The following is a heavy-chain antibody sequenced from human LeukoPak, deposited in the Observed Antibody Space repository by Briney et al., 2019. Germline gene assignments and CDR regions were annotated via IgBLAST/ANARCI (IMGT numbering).Heavy chain of an antibody. J-gene: IGHJ3*02. D-gene: IGHD2-2*01. CDR3: AREDIVVVPAADAFDI. V-gene: IGHV4-61*01. Sequence: SGTLSLTCTVSGGSVSSGSYYWSWIRQPPGKGLEWIRYIYYSGSTNYNPSLKSRVTISVDTSKNQFSLKLSSVTAADTAVYYCAREDIVVVPAADAFDIWGQGTMVTVSS. CDR2: IYYSGST. CDR1: GGSVSSGSYY.